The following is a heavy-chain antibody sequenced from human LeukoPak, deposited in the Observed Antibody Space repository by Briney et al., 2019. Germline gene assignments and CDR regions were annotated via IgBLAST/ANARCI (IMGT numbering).Heavy chain of an antibody. CDR1: GYTFTDYY. Sequence: ASVKVSCKASGYTFTDYYMHWVRQVPGQGLEWVGWINPNSGGTRYAQKFQGRVTMTRDTSISTAYMELSSLRSDDTAVYYCARGLSLDVWGQGTTVTVSS. CDR2: INPNSGGT. V-gene: IGHV1-2*02. CDR3: ARGLSLDV. J-gene: IGHJ6*02. D-gene: IGHD3-16*01.